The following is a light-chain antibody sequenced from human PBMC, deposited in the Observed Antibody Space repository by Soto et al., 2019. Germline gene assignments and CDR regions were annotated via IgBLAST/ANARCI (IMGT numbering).Light chain of an antibody. V-gene: IGKV3-20*01. CDR2: GAS. J-gene: IGKJ1*01. CDR1: QSVNSF. CDR3: HHYVGSPWA. Sequence: EIVLTQSPGTLPLPPGEIATLSCRASQSVNSFLAWFQQKPGQVPRLLIYGASNRATGIPDRFSGSGSETDFTLTITRLEPEDFAVYYCHHYVGSPWAFGQRTKVENK.